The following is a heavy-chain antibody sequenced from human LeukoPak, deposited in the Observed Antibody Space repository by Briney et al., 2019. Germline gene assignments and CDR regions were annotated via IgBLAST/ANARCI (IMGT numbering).Heavy chain of an antibody. CDR2: IYYSGST. Sequence: SETLSLTCTVSGGSISSYYWSWIRQPPGKGLEWIGYIYYSGSTNYNPSLKSRVTISVDTSKNQFSPKLSSVTAADTAVYYCARVRMVRGVILKGYFDYWGQGTLVTVSS. V-gene: IGHV4-59*01. D-gene: IGHD3-10*01. J-gene: IGHJ4*02. CDR1: GGSISSYY. CDR3: ARVRMVRGVILKGYFDY.